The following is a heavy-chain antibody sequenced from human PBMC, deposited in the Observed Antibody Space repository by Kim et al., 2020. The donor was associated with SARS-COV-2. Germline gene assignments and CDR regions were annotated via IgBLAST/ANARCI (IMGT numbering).Heavy chain of an antibody. CDR3: AREVVVVPAASRYFDY. J-gene: IGHJ4*02. Sequence: SETLSLTCAVYGGSFSGYYWSWIRQPPGKGLEWIGEINHSGSTNYNPSLKSRVTISVDTSKNQFSLKLSSVTAADTAVYYCAREVVVVPAASRYFDYWGQGTLVTVSS. V-gene: IGHV4-34*01. CDR2: INHSGST. CDR1: GGSFSGYY. D-gene: IGHD2-2*01.